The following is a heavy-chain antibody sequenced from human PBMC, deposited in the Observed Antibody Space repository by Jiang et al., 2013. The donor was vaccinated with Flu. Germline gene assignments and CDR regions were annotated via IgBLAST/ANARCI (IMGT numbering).Heavy chain of an antibody. D-gene: IGHD6-13*01. CDR3: AKDPTGISYSSSWYKS. V-gene: IGHV3-23*01. CDR2: ISGSGGST. Sequence: LEWVSAISGSGGSTYYADSVKGRFTISRDNSKNTLYLQMNSLRAEDTAVYYCAKDPTGISYSSSWYKSWGQGTLVTVSS. J-gene: IGHJ4*02.